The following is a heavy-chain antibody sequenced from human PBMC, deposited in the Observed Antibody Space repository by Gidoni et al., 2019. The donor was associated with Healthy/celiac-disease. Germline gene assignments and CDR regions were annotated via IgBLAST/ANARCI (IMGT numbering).Heavy chain of an antibody. D-gene: IGHD1-26*01. V-gene: IGHV3-15*01. CDR3: TTEWELRFDY. CDR2: IKSKTDGETT. CDR1: GFTFSNAW. Sequence: EAQLVESGGGLVKPGGSLRLSCAASGFTFSNAWMSWVSQAPGKGLEWVGRIKSKTDGETTDYAAPVKGRFTISRDDSKDTLYLQMNSLKTEDTAVYYCTTEWELRFDYWGQGTLVTVSS. J-gene: IGHJ4*02.